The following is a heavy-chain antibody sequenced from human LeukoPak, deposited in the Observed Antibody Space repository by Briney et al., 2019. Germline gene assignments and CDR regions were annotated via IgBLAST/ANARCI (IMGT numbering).Heavy chain of an antibody. CDR1: GDSISRGSFS. J-gene: IGHJ4*02. D-gene: IGHD4-23*01. CDR3: ARFSPRAVGYYLDS. V-gene: IGHV4-30-2*01. Sequence: PSETLSLTCTVSGDSISRGSFSWTWIRQAPGKGLEWIGYIYPRGSTYYNPSLKSRVNLSIDKSSNQFSLDLASVTAADTAVYYCARFSPRAVGYYLDSWGQGTLVTVSS. CDR2: IYPRGST.